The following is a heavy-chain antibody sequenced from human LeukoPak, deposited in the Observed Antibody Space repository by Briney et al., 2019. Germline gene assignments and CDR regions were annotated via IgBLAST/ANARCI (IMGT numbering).Heavy chain of an antibody. D-gene: IGHD4-4*01. CDR1: GFTFDDYA. V-gene: IGHV3-9*01. Sequence: GGSLRLSCAASGFTFDDYAMHWVRQAPGKGLEWVSGISWNSGSIGYADSVKGRFTISRDNAKNSLYLQMNSLRAEDTALYYCARDWRTVVTTTKFDYWGQGTLVTVSS. CDR2: ISWNSGSI. CDR3: ARDWRTVVTTTKFDY. J-gene: IGHJ4*02.